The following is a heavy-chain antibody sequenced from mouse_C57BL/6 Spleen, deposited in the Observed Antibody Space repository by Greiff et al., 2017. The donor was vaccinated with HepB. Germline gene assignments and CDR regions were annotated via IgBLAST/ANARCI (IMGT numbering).Heavy chain of an antibody. CDR3: TGDYLAWFAY. CDR1: GFTFSNYW. V-gene: IGHV6-3*01. J-gene: IGHJ3*01. CDR2: IRLKSDNYAT. D-gene: IGHD2-4*01. Sequence: EVKVEESGGGLVQPGGSMKLSCVASGFTFSNYWMNWVRQSPEKGLEWVAQIRLKSDNYATHYAESVKGRFTISRDDSKSSFYLQMNNLRADDTGIYSCTGDYLAWFAYWGQGTLVTVSA.